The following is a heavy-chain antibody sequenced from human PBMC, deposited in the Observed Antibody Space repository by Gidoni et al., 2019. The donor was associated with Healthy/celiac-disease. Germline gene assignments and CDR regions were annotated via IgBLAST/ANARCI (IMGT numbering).Heavy chain of an antibody. D-gene: IGHD3-3*01. J-gene: IGHJ4*02. CDR1: GYSISSGYY. CDR2: IYHSGST. Sequence: QVQLQESGPGLVKPSETLSLTCTVSGYSISSGYYWRWIRQPPGKGLEWIGSIYHSGSTYYNPSLKSRVTISVDTSKNQFSRKLSSVTAADTAVYYCARDLSVSSYYDVWSGYEPYFDYWGQGTLVTVSS. CDR3: ARDLSVSSYYDVWSGYEPYFDY. V-gene: IGHV4-38-2*02.